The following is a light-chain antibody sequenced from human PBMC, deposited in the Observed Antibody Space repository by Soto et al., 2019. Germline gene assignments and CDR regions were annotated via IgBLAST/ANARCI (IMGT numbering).Light chain of an antibody. CDR3: PQYGSSPLT. Sequence: EIVLSRSPGTLSLSPGERAALSCRANEIINTNYLAWYQQIPGQAPRLLIYGASSRATGIPDRFSGSGSGTDFTLTISRLEPEDFAVYYCPQYGSSPLTFGGGTKLEIK. CDR2: GAS. CDR1: EIINTNY. V-gene: IGKV3-20*01. J-gene: IGKJ4*01.